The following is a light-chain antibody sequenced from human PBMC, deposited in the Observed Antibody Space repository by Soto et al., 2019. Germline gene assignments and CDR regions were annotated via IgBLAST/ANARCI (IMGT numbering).Light chain of an antibody. CDR1: SSDVGGYNY. V-gene: IGLV2-14*01. CDR2: DVS. Sequence: QSALTQPASMSGSPGQSITISCTGTSSDVGGYNYFSWYQRHPGKAPKLMIYDVSNRPSGVSNRFSGSKSGNTASLTISGLQAEDEADYYCSSYTSRSTVVFGGGTQLTVL. J-gene: IGLJ2*01. CDR3: SSYTSRSTVV.